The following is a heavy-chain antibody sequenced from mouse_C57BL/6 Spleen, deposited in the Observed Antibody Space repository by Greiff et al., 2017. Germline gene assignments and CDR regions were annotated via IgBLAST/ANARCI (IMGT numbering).Heavy chain of an antibody. V-gene: IGHV1-54*01. J-gene: IGHJ2*01. CDR3: ARETGY. CDR2: INPGSGGT. CDR1: GYAFTNYL. Sequence: QVQLQQSGAELVRPGTSVKVSCKASGYAFTNYLIEWVKQRPGQGLEWIGVINPGSGGTNYNEKFKGKATLTADKSSSTAYMQLSSLTSEDSAVYLCARETGYWGQGTTLTVSS.